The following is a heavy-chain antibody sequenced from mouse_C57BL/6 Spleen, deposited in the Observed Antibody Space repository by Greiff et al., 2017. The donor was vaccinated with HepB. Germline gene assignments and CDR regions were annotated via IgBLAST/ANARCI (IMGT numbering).Heavy chain of an antibody. CDR3: ARWRGNWYFDV. Sequence: VQLQQSGAELVRPGASVKLSCKASGYTFTDYYINWVKQRPGQGLEWIARIYPGSGNTYYNEKFKGKATLTAEKSSSTAYMQLSSLTSEDSAVYFCARWRGNWYFDVWGTGTTVTVSS. V-gene: IGHV1-76*01. CDR2: IYPGSGNT. J-gene: IGHJ1*03. CDR1: GYTFTDYY.